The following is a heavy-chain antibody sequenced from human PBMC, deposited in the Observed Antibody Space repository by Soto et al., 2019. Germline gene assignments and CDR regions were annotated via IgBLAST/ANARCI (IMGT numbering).Heavy chain of an antibody. CDR2: ISSSGYI. CDR1: GFNFNSYT. Sequence: VGSLRLSGAASGFNFNSYTINWVCQAPGKRLEWLSSISSSGYIFSTDSVRGRFTISRDNAKNSVYLQINSLRAEDTAVYFCARDCSGGSCYPGMDVWGQGTTVTVSS. CDR3: ARDCSGGSCYPGMDV. D-gene: IGHD2-15*01. V-gene: IGHV3-21*01. J-gene: IGHJ6*02.